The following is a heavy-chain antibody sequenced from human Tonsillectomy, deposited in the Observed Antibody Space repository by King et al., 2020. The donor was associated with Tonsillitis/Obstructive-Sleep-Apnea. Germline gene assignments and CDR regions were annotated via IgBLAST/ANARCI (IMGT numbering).Heavy chain of an antibody. J-gene: IGHJ4*02. CDR2: IYPGYSDT. CDR3: AREGGGVSERNFFCPY. V-gene: IGHV5-51*01. CDR1: GYSFTSYW. D-gene: IGHD2/OR15-2a*01. Sequence: VQLVQSGAEVKKPGESLKISCKGSGYSFTSYWICGVRPMPGKGLEWRGIIYPGYSDTSYRPSFQGPVTISAGKSISTAYLPLGSLKASETAMDYCAREGGGVSERNFFCPYGGQGTLVTVSS.